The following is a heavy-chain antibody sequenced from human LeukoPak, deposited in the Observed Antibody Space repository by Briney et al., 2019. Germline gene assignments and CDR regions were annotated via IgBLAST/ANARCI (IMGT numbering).Heavy chain of an antibody. CDR2: IDTTGGI. CDR3: TSSYFETSHYTHYHFDY. CDR1: GFTFSRRD. D-gene: IGHD3-22*01. V-gene: IGHV3-23*01. Sequence: GGSLRPSCAASGFTFSRRDMNWVRQAPGKGLEWVSTIDTTGGIHYADSVRGRFTISRDDSKNTVFLQMNSLRADDTAIYYRTSSYFETSHYTHYHFDYWGRGTLVTVSP. J-gene: IGHJ4*02.